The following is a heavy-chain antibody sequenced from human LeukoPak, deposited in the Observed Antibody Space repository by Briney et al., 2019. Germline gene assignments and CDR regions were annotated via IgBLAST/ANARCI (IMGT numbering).Heavy chain of an antibody. Sequence: GGSLRLSCAASGFTFRNYAMSWVRQAPGKGLEWVSGISSSGGSTYSAGSVKGRFTISRDNVKSTLYVQMNSLRAEDTAVYYCAKDHYSNYGYFDYWGQGTLVTVSS. CDR1: GFTFRNYA. CDR3: AKDHYSNYGYFDY. CDR2: ISSSGGST. D-gene: IGHD4-11*01. V-gene: IGHV3-23*01. J-gene: IGHJ4*02.